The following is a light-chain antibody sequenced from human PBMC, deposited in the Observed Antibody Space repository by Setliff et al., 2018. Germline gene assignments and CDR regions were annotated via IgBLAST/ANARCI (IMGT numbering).Light chain of an antibody. V-gene: IGLV2-8*01. J-gene: IGLJ1*01. CDR3: CSYAASYNPYV. Sequence: QSALAQPPSASGSPGQSLTISCTGTSRDIGAYNSVSWYQQHPGKAPKLLIYEVTKRPSGVPDRFSGPKSGNTASLTVSGLQADDEADYFCCSYAASYNPYVFGSGTKVTVL. CDR1: SRDIGAYNS. CDR2: EVT.